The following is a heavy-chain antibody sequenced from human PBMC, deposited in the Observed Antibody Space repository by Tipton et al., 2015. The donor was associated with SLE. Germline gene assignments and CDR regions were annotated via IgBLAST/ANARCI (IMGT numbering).Heavy chain of an antibody. CDR2: MSYSGST. J-gene: IGHJ4*02. V-gene: IGHV4-38-2*02. CDR1: GYFINSGYF. CDR3: ARVVVATTKPLHFDY. Sequence: TLSLTCTVSGYFINSGYFWGWIRQPPGKGLEWIGTMSYSGSTYYNPSLKSRVTISVDTSKNQFSLKLSSVTAADTAVYYCARVVVATTKPLHFDYWGQGTLVTVSS. D-gene: IGHD5-12*01.